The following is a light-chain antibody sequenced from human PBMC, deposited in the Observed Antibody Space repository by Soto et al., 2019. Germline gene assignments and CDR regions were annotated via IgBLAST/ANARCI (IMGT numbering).Light chain of an antibody. V-gene: IGKV1-5*01. CDR3: QQYNSFPLT. CDR2: EAA. J-gene: IGKJ4*01. CDR1: QSIYKW. Sequence: DIPMTQSPSTLSASIGDTVTISCRASQSIYKWLAWYQQKPQKAPKVLIFEAAGLESGVPSRFRGSGSGTEFTLTISGLQPDDLATYYCQQYNSFPLTFGGGTTVEL.